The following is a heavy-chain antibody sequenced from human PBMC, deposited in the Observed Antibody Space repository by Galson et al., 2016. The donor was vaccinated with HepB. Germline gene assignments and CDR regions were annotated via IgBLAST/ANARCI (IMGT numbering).Heavy chain of an antibody. Sequence: SVKVSCKASGYTFTGYYMHWVRQAPGQGLEWMGWINPNSGGTNYAQNFQGRVTMTRDTSISTAYMELSRLRSDDTAVYYCAGVHKLYSSGNYYVASWFDPWGQGTLVTVSS. V-gene: IGHV1-2*02. CDR2: INPNSGGT. CDR1: GYTFTGYY. D-gene: IGHD3-10*01. J-gene: IGHJ5*02. CDR3: AGVHKLYSSGNYYVASWFDP.